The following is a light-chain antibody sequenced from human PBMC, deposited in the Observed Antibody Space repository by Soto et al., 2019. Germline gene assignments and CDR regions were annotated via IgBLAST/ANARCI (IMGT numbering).Light chain of an antibody. J-gene: IGLJ1*01. V-gene: IGLV2-8*01. CDR3: NSYVGSNNYV. Sequence: QSALTQPLYALGYYGPSATISCLGTASDIGRYNYVSWYQHQPGKAPKLILYEVSKRPSAVPDRFSGSKSGNTAALTVSGLQADDEADYYCNSYVGSNNYVFGTGTKVTVL. CDR1: ASDIGRYNY. CDR2: EVS.